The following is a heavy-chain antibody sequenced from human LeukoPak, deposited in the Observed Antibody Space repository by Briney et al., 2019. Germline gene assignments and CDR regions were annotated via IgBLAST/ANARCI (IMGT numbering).Heavy chain of an antibody. J-gene: IGHJ6*04. V-gene: IGHV3-48*03. CDR1: GFTFSSYE. CDR2: ISSSGSTI. CDR3: AELGITMIGGV. D-gene: IGHD3-10*02. Sequence: GGSLRLSCAASGFTFSSYEMNWVRQAPGKGLEGVSYISSSGSTIYYADSVKGRFTISRDNAKNSLYLQMNSLRAEDTAVYYCAELGITMIGGVWGKGTAVTVSS.